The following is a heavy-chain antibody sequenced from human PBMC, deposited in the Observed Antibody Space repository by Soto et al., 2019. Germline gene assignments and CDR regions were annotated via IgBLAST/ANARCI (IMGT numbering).Heavy chain of an antibody. J-gene: IGHJ4*02. D-gene: IGHD3-22*01. CDR1: GFTFSGYA. Sequence: EVQLLESGGNLVQPGGSLRLSCAASGFTFSGYAMSWVRQAPGKGLEWVSAIGNSGASTYYADSVKGRFTISRDNSKNTLYLQINSLRAEDTAVYYCAKPLGSGYDPLHYWGQGTLVTVSS. V-gene: IGHV3-23*01. CDR3: AKPLGSGYDPLHY. CDR2: IGNSGAST.